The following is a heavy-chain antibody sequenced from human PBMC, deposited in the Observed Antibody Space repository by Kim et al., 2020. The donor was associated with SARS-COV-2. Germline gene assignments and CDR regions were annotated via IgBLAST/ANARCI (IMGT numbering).Heavy chain of an antibody. D-gene: IGHD2-15*01. CDR2: T. V-gene: IGHV4-59*09. CDR3: ARGSGAAKLDY. Sequence: TNYNPSLKSRVTISVDTSKNQFSLKLSSVTAADTAVYYCARGSGAAKLDYWGQGTLVTVSS. J-gene: IGHJ4*02.